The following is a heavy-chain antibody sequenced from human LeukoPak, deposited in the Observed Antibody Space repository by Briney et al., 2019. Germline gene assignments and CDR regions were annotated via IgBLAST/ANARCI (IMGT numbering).Heavy chain of an antibody. Sequence: VASVKVSCKASGGTFSSYAISWVRQAPGQGLEWMGGIIPIFGTANYAQKFQGRVTITADESTSTAYMELSSLRSEDTALYYCARVRIGGYCGGDCYSPEYWGQGTLVTVSS. CDR3: ARVRIGGYCGGDCYSPEY. V-gene: IGHV1-69*13. J-gene: IGHJ4*02. CDR2: IIPIFGTA. CDR1: GGTFSSYA. D-gene: IGHD2-21*02.